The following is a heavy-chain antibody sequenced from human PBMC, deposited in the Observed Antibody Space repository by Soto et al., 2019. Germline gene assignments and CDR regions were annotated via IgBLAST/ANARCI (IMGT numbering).Heavy chain of an antibody. Sequence: SVKVSGTASGGTFSSYTISCVRQAPGQGLEWMGRIIPILGIANYAQKFQGRVTITADKSTSTAYMELGSLRSEDTAVYYCARESTYYYDSSGHFQHWGQGTLVTVSS. J-gene: IGHJ1*01. CDR3: ARESTYYYDSSGHFQH. V-gene: IGHV1-69*04. D-gene: IGHD3-22*01. CDR2: IIPILGIA. CDR1: GGTFSSYT.